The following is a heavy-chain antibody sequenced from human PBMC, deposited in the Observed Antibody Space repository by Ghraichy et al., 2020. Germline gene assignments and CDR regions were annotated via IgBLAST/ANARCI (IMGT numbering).Heavy chain of an antibody. J-gene: IGHJ6*02. V-gene: IGHV7-4-1*02. CDR3: VRDQIEASRGTGYGLDV. CDR2: INTNTGNP. Sequence: ASVKVSCKTSGYTFANYLINWVRQAPGQGLEWMGLINTNTGNPTYAPGFTGRFVFSLDTSVSTAYLHISTLKAEDGAVYYCVRDQIEASRGTGYGLDVWGQGTTVTVS. D-gene: IGHD1-1*01. CDR1: GYTFANYL.